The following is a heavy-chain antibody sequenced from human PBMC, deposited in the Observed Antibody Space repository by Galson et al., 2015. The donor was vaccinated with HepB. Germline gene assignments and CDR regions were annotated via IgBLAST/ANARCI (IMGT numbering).Heavy chain of an antibody. J-gene: IGHJ3*02. Sequence: SVKVSCKASGGTFSTYAINWVRQAPGQGLEWMGGIIPVFGTANYAQKFQGRVTITADESTSTVYMDLNRLISDDTAVYYCARVLPHSVDFYDTSGPGAFDIWGQGTVVTVSS. D-gene: IGHD3-22*01. CDR3: ARVLPHSVDFYDTSGPGAFDI. CDR1: GGTFSTYA. V-gene: IGHV1-69*13. CDR2: IIPVFGTA.